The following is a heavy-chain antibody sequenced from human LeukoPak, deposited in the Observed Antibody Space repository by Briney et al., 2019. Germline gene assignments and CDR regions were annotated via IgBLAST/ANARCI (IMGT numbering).Heavy chain of an antibody. CDR1: GYSFTSYW. CDR2: IYPGDSDT. J-gene: IGHJ4*02. Sequence: GESLKISCQGSGYSFTSYWIGWVRQMPGKGLEWMGIIYPGDSDTRYSPSFQGQVTISADKSISTAYLQWSSLKASDTAMYYCARQSFGYSSGWYTGKAYFDYWGQGTLVTVSS. D-gene: IGHD6-19*01. V-gene: IGHV5-51*01. CDR3: ARQSFGYSSGWYTGKAYFDY.